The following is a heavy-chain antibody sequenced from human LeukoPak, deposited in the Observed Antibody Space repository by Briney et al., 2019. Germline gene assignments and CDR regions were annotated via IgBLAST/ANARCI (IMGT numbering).Heavy chain of an antibody. J-gene: IGHJ4*02. CDR3: ARDRYSGYDLSGIFDY. D-gene: IGHD5-12*01. V-gene: IGHV4-31*03. CDR2: IYYSGST. CDR1: GGSISSGGYY. Sequence: PSETLSLTCTVSGGSISSGGYYWSWIRQHPGKGLEWIGYIYYSGSTYYNPSLKSRVTISVDTSKNQFSLKLSSVTAADTAVYYCARDRYSGYDLSGIFDYWGREPWSPSPQ.